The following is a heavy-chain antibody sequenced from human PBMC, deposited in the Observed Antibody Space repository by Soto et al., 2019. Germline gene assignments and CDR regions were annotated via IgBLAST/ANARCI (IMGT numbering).Heavy chain of an antibody. Sequence: SETMSLTCAVYGGTFSCYYWSWIRQPPGKGLEWIGEINHSGSTNYNPSLKSRITISVDTSKNQFSLKLSSVTAADTAVYYCAGTTVTTDSGDYWGQGTLVTVSS. CDR1: GGTFSCYY. J-gene: IGHJ4*02. V-gene: IGHV4-34*08. CDR2: INHSGST. D-gene: IGHD4-17*01. CDR3: AGTTVTTDSGDY.